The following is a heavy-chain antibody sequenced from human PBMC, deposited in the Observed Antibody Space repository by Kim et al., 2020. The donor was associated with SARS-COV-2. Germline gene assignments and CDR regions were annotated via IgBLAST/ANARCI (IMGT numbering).Heavy chain of an antibody. D-gene: IGHD3-3*01. Sequence: GGSLRLSCAASGFTFSSYAMSWVRQAPGKGLEWVSAISGSGGSTYYADSVKGRFTISRDNSKNTLYLQMNSLRAEDTAVYYYAKDRTLYYDFWSGYDRPRDGMDVWGQGTTVTVSS. V-gene: IGHV3-23*01. CDR1: GFTFSSYA. CDR3: AKDRTLYYDFWSGYDRPRDGMDV. CDR2: ISGSGGST. J-gene: IGHJ6*02.